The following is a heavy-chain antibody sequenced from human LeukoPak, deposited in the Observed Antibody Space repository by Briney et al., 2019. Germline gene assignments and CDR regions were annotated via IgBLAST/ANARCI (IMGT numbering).Heavy chain of an antibody. CDR1: GYTFTSYY. D-gene: IGHD3-22*01. V-gene: IGHV1-46*01. CDR3: ARGKGTMIVVVYALDY. Sequence: GASVKVSCKASGYTFTSYYMHWVRQAPGQGLEWMGIINPSGGSTSYAQKFQGRVTMTRDTSTSTVYMELSSLRSEDTAVYYCARGKGTMIVVVYALDYWGQGTLVTVSS. J-gene: IGHJ4*02. CDR2: INPSGGST.